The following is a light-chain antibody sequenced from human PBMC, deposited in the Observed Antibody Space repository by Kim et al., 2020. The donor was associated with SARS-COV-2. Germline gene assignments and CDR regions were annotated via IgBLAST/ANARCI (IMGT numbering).Light chain of an antibody. CDR1: SLRSYY. Sequence: ALGQTVRITCQADSLRSYYASWYQQQSGQSPILVIYGKNNRPSGIPDRFSGSSSGNTSSLTITEAQAEDEADYYCNSRDSSGNHVIFGGGTQLTVL. V-gene: IGLV3-19*01. CDR3: NSRDSSGNHVI. J-gene: IGLJ2*01. CDR2: GKN.